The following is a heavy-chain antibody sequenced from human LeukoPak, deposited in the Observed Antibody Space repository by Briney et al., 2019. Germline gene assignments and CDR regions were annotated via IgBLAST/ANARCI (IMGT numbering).Heavy chain of an antibody. CDR1: GGSISSYY. D-gene: IGHD3/OR15-3a*01. J-gene: IGHJ6*03. Sequence: SETLSLTCTVSGGSISSYYWSWIRQPPGKGLEWIGYIYYSGSTNYNPSLKSRVTISVDTSKNQFSLKLSSVTAADTAVYYCARAKDSYYYYYYMDVWGKGTTVTVPS. CDR2: IYYSGST. CDR3: ARAKDSYYYYYYMDV. V-gene: IGHV4-59*01.